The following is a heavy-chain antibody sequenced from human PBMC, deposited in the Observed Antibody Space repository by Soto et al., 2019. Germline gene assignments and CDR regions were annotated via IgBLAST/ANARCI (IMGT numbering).Heavy chain of an antibody. CDR3: AKDSRTYYYDSDAFDI. Sequence: EVQLLESGGGLVQPGGSLRLSCAASGFTFSSYAMSWVRQAPGKGLEWVSAISGSGGSTYYADSVKGRFTISRDNSKNTLYLQMNSLRAEDTAVYYCAKDSRTYYYDSDAFDIWGQGTMVTVSS. D-gene: IGHD3-22*01. V-gene: IGHV3-23*01. J-gene: IGHJ3*02. CDR1: GFTFSSYA. CDR2: ISGSGGST.